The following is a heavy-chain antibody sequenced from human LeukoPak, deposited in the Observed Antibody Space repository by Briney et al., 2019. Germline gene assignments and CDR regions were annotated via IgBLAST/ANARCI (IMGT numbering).Heavy chain of an antibody. Sequence: GRSLRLSCAASGFTFDDYAMHWVRQAPGKGLEWVSGISWNSGSIGYADSVKGRFTISRDNAKNSLYLQMYSLRAEDTALYYCAKGSRSIVATAFDYWGQGTLVTVSS. CDR3: AKGSRSIVATAFDY. CDR1: GFTFDDYA. J-gene: IGHJ4*02. D-gene: IGHD5-12*01. V-gene: IGHV3-9*01. CDR2: ISWNSGSI.